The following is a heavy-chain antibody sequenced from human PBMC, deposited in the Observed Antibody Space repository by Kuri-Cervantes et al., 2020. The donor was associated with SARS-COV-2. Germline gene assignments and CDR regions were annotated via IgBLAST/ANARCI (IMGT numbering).Heavy chain of an antibody. Sequence: GGSLRLSCAASGFTFSSYAMSWVRQAPGKGLEWVSAISGSGGSTYYADSVKGRFTISRDNSKNTLYLQMNSLRAEDTAVYHCAKDSPEIVVVPAAPLYFDLWGRGTMVTVSS. CDR3: AKDSPEIVVVPAAPLYFDL. V-gene: IGHV3-23*01. D-gene: IGHD2-2*01. J-gene: IGHJ2*01. CDR1: GFTFSSYA. CDR2: ISGSGGST.